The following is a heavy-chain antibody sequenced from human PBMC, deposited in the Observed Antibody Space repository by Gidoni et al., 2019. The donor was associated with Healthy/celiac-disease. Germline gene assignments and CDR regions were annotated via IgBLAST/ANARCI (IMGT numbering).Heavy chain of an antibody. Sequence: QVQLVQSGAEVKKPGASVKVSCKASGYTFTSYYMNWVRQAPGQGLEWMGIINPSGGSTSYAQKFQGRVTMTRDTSTSTVYMELSSLRSEDTAVYYCARDLLIAAALNYYYGMDVWGQGTTVTVSS. CDR1: GYTFTSYY. J-gene: IGHJ6*02. CDR3: ARDLLIAAALNYYYGMDV. D-gene: IGHD6-13*01. CDR2: INPSGGST. V-gene: IGHV1-46*01.